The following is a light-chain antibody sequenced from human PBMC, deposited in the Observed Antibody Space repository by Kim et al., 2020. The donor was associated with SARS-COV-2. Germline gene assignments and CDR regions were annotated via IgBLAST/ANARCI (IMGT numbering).Light chain of an antibody. J-gene: IGKJ1*01. V-gene: IGKV1-5*03. CDR1: QTISNW. CDR3: QQYNSYWT. Sequence: PAYVGDRVTITCRASQTISNWLAWYQQRPGQAPKLLIYKASYLESGVPSRFSGSGSGTEFTLTISSLQPDDFATYYCQQYNSYWTFGQGTKVDIK. CDR2: KAS.